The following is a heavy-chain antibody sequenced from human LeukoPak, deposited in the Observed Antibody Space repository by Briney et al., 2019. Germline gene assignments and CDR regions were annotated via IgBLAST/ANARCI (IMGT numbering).Heavy chain of an antibody. CDR3: ARVANYYDSSGHFDY. CDR2: IYYSGST. CDR1: GGSISSGGYY. V-gene: IGHV4-31*03. J-gene: IGHJ4*02. Sequence: SETLSLTCTVSGGSISSGGYYWSWLRQHPGTGLEWIGYIYYSGSTYYNPSLKSRVTISVDTSKNQFSLKLSSVTAADTAVYYCARVANYYDSSGHFDYWGQGTLVTVSS. D-gene: IGHD3-22*01.